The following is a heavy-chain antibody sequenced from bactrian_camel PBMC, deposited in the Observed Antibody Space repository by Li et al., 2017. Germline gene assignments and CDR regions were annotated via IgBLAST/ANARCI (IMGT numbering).Heavy chain of an antibody. CDR3: ASDRQGGSWPWDFGY. CDR2: ISSAGSA. Sequence: HVQLVESGGGSVQTGGSLRLSCGYTYDGGDMAWFRQAPGMEREGVAAISSAGSADYADAVSGRFTISRETAKNTLFLQMNSLKPEDTAVYYCASDRQGGSWPWDFGYWGQGTQVTVS. D-gene: IGHD6*01. V-gene: IGHV3S55*01. CDR1: YTYDGGD. J-gene: IGHJ6*01.